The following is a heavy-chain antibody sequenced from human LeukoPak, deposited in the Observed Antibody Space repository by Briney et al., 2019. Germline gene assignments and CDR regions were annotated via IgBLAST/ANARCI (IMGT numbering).Heavy chain of an antibody. Sequence: PSETLFLTCTVSGGSISSYYWSWIRQPPGKGLEWIGYIYYSGSTNYNPSLKSRVTISVDTSKNQFSLKLSSVTAADTAVYYCARDDYGGNSPYYYYMDVWGKGTTVTVSS. J-gene: IGHJ6*03. CDR3: ARDDYGGNSPYYYYMDV. CDR2: IYYSGST. CDR1: GGSISSYY. V-gene: IGHV4-59*01. D-gene: IGHD4-23*01.